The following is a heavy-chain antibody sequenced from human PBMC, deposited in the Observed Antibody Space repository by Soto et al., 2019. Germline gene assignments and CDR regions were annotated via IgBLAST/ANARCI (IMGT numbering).Heavy chain of an antibody. D-gene: IGHD4-17*01. CDR2: IKQDGSKT. J-gene: IGHJ4*02. CDR3: SRDMDYGHDY. CDR1: GFTFSEYW. V-gene: IGHV3-7*01. Sequence: EVQLVESGGGLVQPGGSLRLSCAASGFTFSEYWMSWVRQAPGKGLEWVADIKQDGSKTYSVASVKGRFTISRDNAKESLYLPMNNLRAEDTAIYYCSRDMDYGHDYWGQGTLVTVSS.